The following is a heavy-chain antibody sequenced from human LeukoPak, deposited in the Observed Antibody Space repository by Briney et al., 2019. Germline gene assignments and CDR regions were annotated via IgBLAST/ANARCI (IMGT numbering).Heavy chain of an antibody. J-gene: IGHJ2*01. CDR2: ISGSGGST. CDR1: GFTFSSYA. Sequence: PGGSLRLSCAASGFTFSSYAMSWVRQTPGKGLEWVSAISGSGGSTYYADSVKGRFTISRDNSKNTLYLQMNSLRAEDTAVYYCAKKRANYSDYLDGSYWYFDLWGRGTLVTVSS. V-gene: IGHV3-23*01. D-gene: IGHD4-17*01. CDR3: AKKRANYSDYLDGSYWYFDL.